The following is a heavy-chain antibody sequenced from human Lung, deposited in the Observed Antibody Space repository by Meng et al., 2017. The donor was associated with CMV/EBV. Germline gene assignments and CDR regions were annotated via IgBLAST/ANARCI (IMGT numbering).Heavy chain of an antibody. CDR3: SKGHWGCSGTRCYLDAVDI. CDR1: GFTFSSYA. D-gene: IGHD2-2*01. Sequence: GESXKISCAASGFTFSSYAMSWVRQAPGKGLEWVSAISGSGGSTYYEDSVKGRFTISRDNSKNTPYLQMNSLRDEDTAVYCCSKGHWGCSGTRCYLDAVDIWXQGXMVTVSS. V-gene: IGHV3-23*01. CDR2: ISGSGGST. J-gene: IGHJ3*02.